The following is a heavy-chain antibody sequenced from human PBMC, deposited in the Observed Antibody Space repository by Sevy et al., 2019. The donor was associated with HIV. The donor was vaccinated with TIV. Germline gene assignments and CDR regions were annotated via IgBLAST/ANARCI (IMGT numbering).Heavy chain of an antibody. J-gene: IGHJ4*02. Sequence: GESLKISCKGSGYSFTSYWIGWVRQMPGEGLEWMGISYPGDSDTRYSPSFEGQVTISADKSISTAYLQWSSLKASDTAMYYSARRSSSGWYYFDYWGQGTLVTVSS. D-gene: IGHD6-19*01. V-gene: IGHV5-51*01. CDR2: SYPGDSDT. CDR3: ARRSSSGWYYFDY. CDR1: GYSFTSYW.